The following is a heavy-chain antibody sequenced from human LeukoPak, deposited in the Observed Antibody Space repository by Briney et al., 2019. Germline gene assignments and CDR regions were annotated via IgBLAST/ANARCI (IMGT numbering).Heavy chain of an antibody. CDR2: IYTTGTT. CDR3: ARERYDFWSFDY. V-gene: IGHV4-4*09. Sequence: SETLSLTCTVSGGSFSSYYWSWIRQPPGKGLEWIGYIYTTGTTSYNPSLKRRVTISLDTSKNQFSLQLSSVTAADTAVYYCARERYDFWSFDYWGQGTLVTFSS. J-gene: IGHJ4*02. CDR1: GGSFSSYY. D-gene: IGHD3-3*01.